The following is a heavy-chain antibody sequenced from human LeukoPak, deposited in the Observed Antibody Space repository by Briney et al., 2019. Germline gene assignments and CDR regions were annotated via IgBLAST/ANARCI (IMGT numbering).Heavy chain of an antibody. D-gene: IGHD6-19*01. CDR3: ARVWGPPGIAVAGTFDY. CDR1: GGTFSSYA. V-gene: IGHV1-69*13. CDR2: IIPIFGTA. J-gene: IGHJ4*02. Sequence: ASVKVSCKASGGTFSSYAISWVRQAPGQGLEWMGGIIPIFGTANYAQKFQGRVTITADESTSTAYMELSSLRSEDTAVYYCARVWGPPGIAVAGTFDYWGQGTLVTVSS.